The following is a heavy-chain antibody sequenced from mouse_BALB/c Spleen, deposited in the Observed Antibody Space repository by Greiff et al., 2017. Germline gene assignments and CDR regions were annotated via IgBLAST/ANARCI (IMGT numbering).Heavy chain of an antibody. CDR3: TRGTIYYAMDY. CDR1: GYTFTSYW. V-gene: IGHV1-5*01. CDR2: IYPGNSDT. Sequence: VQLQQSGNVLARPGASVKMSCKASGYTFTSYWMHWVKQRPGQGLEWIGAIYPGNSDTSYNQKFKGKAKLTAVTSTSTAYMELSSLTNEDSAVYYCTRGTIYYAMDYWGQGTSVTVSS. D-gene: IGHD1-1*02. J-gene: IGHJ4*01.